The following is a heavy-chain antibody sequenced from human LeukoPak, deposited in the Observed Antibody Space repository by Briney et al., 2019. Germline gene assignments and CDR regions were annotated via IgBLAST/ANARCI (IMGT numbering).Heavy chain of an antibody. CDR3: ARDPGFSSFDY. V-gene: IGHV3-7*01. CDR2: INRDGSVK. Sequence: GGSLRLSCAVSGFTFSDYWVTWVRQTPGKGLEFVANINRDGSVKNYVDSVKGRFTISRDNAKNSLYLQMTSLKVDDTAIYYCARDPGFSSFDYWGQGTLVTVSS. D-gene: IGHD3-3*02. CDR1: GFTFSDYW. J-gene: IGHJ4*02.